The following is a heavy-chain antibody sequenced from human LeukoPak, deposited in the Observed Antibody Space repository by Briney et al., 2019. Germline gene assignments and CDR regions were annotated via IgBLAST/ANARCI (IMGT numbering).Heavy chain of an antibody. CDR3: AKDLSSGYVVLDH. V-gene: IGHV3-43*02. D-gene: IGHD5-12*01. Sequence: PGGSLRLSCAASGFAFNDYAMHWVRQAPGKGLEWVSLISGDDGTTYYADSVKGRFTISRDNSKNSLYLQMNSLRTEDTALYYCAKDLSSGYVVLDHWGQGTLVTVSS. CDR1: GFAFNDYA. J-gene: IGHJ4*02. CDR2: ISGDDGTT.